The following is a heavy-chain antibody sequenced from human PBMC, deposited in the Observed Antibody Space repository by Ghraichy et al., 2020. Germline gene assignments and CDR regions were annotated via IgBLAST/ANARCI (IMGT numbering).Heavy chain of an antibody. CDR2: IKQDESEK. J-gene: IGHJ4*02. CDR1: GFTFSSYW. Sequence: LSLTCAASGFTFSSYWMSWVRQAPGKGLEWVADIKQDESEKYYVDSVKGRFTISRDNAKNSLHLQMSSLRAEDTAVYYCARHGWGLYDSSGYYAHWGQGSLVTVSS. CDR3: ARHGWGLYDSSGYYAH. D-gene: IGHD3-22*01. V-gene: IGHV3-7*03.